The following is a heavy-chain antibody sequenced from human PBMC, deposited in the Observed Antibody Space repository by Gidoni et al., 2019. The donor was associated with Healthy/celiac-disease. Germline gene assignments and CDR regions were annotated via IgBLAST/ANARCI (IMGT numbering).Heavy chain of an antibody. V-gene: IGHV3-49*03. CDR3: TRDVKQWLVRGTPNYYYGMDV. CDR2: IRSKAYGGTT. CDR1: GFTFGDYA. D-gene: IGHD6-19*01. J-gene: IGHJ6*02. Sequence: EVQLVESGGGLVQPGRSLRLSCTASGFTFGDYAMSWFRQAPGKGLEWVGFIRSKAYGGTTEYAASVKGRFTISRDDSKSIAYLQMNSLKTEDTAVYYCTRDVKQWLVRGTPNYYYGMDVWGQGTTVTVSS.